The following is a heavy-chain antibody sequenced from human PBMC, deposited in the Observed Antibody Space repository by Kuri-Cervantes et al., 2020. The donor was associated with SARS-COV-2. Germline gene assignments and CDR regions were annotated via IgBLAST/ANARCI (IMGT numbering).Heavy chain of an antibody. D-gene: IGHD3-16*01. V-gene: IGHV3-48*02. CDR2: IGVGGTPI. Sequence: GESLKISCAGSGFSFSTYSMNWVRQAPGKGLEWTSYIGVGGTPIYYADSVRGPFTISRDNAKNSAYLQMSSLRDEDTAVYYGVLGAGGNSWGQGTLVTVSS. J-gene: IGHJ4*02. CDR1: GFSFSTYS. CDR3: VLGAGGNS.